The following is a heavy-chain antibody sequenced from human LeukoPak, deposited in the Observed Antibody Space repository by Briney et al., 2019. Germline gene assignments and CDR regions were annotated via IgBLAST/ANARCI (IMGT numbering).Heavy chain of an antibody. CDR1: GFTVSSNY. D-gene: IGHD1-7*01. V-gene: IGHV3-53*01. Sequence: GGSLRLSCAASGFTVSSNYMSWVRQAPGKGLEWVSVIYSGGSTYYADSVKGRFTISRDNSKNTLYLQMNSLRAEDTAVYYCARSITGTTWNYYYYYMGVWGKGTTVTVSS. J-gene: IGHJ6*03. CDR3: ARSITGTTWNYYYYYMGV. CDR2: IYSGGST.